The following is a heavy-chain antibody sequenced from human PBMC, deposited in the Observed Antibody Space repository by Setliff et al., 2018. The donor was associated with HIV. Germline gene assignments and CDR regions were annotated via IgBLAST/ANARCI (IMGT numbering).Heavy chain of an antibody. CDR1: GGSMSGSSYY. Sequence: SETLSLTCTVSGGSMSGSSYYWGWIRQPPGKGLEWIGSLDYSGTTYYNPSLKSRVTISVDTSKNQFSLRLNSVTAADTAVYYCARVDYGDYDFDSWGQGTLVTVSS. J-gene: IGHJ4*02. D-gene: IGHD2-21*02. CDR2: LDYSGTT. V-gene: IGHV4-39*01. CDR3: ARVDYGDYDFDS.